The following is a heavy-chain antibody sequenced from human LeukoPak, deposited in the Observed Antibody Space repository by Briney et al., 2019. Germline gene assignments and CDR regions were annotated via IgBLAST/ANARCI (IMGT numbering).Heavy chain of an antibody. J-gene: IGHJ3*02. V-gene: IGHV5-51*01. CDR2: IYPGDSDT. D-gene: IGHD3-9*01. CDR1: GYSFTTYW. CDR3: ARRYCDILTGYYDAFDI. Sequence: GESLKISCKGSGYSFTTYWIGWVRQMPGKGLEWMGIIYPGDSDTRYRPSFQGQVTISADKSISTAYLQWSSLKASDTAMYYCARRYCDILTGYYDAFDIWGQGTMVTVSS.